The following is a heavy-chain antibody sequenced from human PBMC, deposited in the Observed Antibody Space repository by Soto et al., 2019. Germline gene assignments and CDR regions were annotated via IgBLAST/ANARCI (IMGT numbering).Heavy chain of an antibody. D-gene: IGHD3-16*02. CDR2: ISYDGSNK. Sequence: QVQLVESGGGVVQPGRSLRLSCAASGFTFSSYAMHWVRQAPGKGLEWVAVISYDGSNKYYADSVKGRFTISRDNSKNTLYLKMNSRRVEERAVYYCARVFRWGGLSLGSWAQGTLVTVSS. V-gene: IGHV3-30-3*01. CDR1: GFTFSSYA. CDR3: ARVFRWGGLSLGS. J-gene: IGHJ5*02.